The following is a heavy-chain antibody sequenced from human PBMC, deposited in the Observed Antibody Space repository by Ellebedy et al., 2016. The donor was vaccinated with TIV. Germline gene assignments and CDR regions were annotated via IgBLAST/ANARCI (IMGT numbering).Heavy chain of an antibody. CDR3: ARGSYDCSSTSCNNWFDP. CDR2: MNPNSGNT. V-gene: IGHV1-8*01. D-gene: IGHD2-2*01. Sequence: ASVKVSCXASGYTFTSYDINWVRQATGQGLEWVGWMNPNSGNTGYAQKFQGRVTMTRNTSISTAYMELSSLRSEDTAVYYCARGSYDCSSTSCNNWFDPWGQGTLVTVSS. CDR1: GYTFTSYD. J-gene: IGHJ5*02.